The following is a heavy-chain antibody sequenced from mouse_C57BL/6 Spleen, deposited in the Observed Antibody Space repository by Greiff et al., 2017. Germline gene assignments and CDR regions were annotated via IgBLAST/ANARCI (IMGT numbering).Heavy chain of an antibody. V-gene: IGHV5-4*03. CDR3: ARGGYGFAY. J-gene: IGHJ3*01. CDR2: ISDGGSYT. CDR1: GFTFSSYA. Sequence: EVNVVESGGGLVKPGGSLKLSCAASGFTFSSYAMSWVRQTPEKRLEWVATISDGGSYTYYPDNVKGRFTISRDNAKNNLYLQMSHLKSEDTAMYYCARGGYGFAYWGQGTLVTVSA. D-gene: IGHD1-1*01.